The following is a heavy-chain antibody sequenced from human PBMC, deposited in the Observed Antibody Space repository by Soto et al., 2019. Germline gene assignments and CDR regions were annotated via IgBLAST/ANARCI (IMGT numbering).Heavy chain of an antibody. V-gene: IGHV1-46*01. J-gene: IGHJ4*02. Sequence: GASVKVSCKASGYTFTSYYMHWVRQAPGQGLEWMGIINPSGGSTSYAQKFQGRVTMTRDTSTSTVYMELSSLRSEDTAVYYCARDRINYYDSSGRPLGYWGQGTLVTVSS. CDR1: GYTFTSYY. CDR2: INPSGGST. D-gene: IGHD3-22*01. CDR3: ARDRINYYDSSGRPLGY.